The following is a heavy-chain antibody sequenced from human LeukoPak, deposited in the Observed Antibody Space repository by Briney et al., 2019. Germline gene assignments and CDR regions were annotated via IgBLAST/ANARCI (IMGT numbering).Heavy chain of an antibody. CDR3: AKVDYYDSSGYPSWFDP. CDR1: GFTFSSYA. Sequence: PGGSLRLSCAASGFTFSSYAMSWVRQAPGKGLEWVSAISGSGGSTYYADSAKGRFTISRDNSKNTLYLQMNSLRAEDTAVYYCAKVDYYDSSGYPSWFDPWGQGTLVTVSS. CDR2: ISGSGGST. D-gene: IGHD3-22*01. V-gene: IGHV3-23*01. J-gene: IGHJ5*02.